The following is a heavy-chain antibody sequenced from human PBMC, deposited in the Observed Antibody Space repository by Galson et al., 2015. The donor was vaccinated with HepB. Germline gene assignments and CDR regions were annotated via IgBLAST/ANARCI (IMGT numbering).Heavy chain of an antibody. D-gene: IGHD2-8*01. CDR2: ISFDGSNK. Sequence: SLRLSCAASGFTFSNYAMRWVRQAPGKGLEWVAVISFDGSNKYYADSVKGRLTISRDNSKNTLYLQMNSLRAEDPAVYYCARDVGGYCTNGICYPSRYTNSRGGMDVWGQGTTVTVSS. CDR1: GFTFSNYA. CDR3: ARDVGGYCTNGICYPSRYTNSRGGMDV. J-gene: IGHJ6*02. V-gene: IGHV3-30-3*01.